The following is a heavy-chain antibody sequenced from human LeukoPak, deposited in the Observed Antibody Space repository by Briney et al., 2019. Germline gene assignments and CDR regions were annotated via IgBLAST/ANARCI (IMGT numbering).Heavy chain of an antibody. J-gene: IGHJ4*02. CDR1: GFTLSSYA. D-gene: IGHD3-3*01. V-gene: IGHV3-23*01. CDR3: AKDGPYYDFWSGYDVSDY. CDR2: ISGSGGST. Sequence: GGSLRLSCAASGFTLSSYAMSWVRQAPGKGLEWVSAISGSGGSTYYPDSVKGRFTISRDNSKNTLYLQMNSLRAEDTAVYYCAKDGPYYDFWSGYDVSDYWGQGTLVTVSS.